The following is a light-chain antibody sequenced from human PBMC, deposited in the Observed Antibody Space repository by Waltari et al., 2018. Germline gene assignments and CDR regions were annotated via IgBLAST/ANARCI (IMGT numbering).Light chain of an antibody. CDR1: QGFLSG. Sequence: AIQLTQSPSSLSASVGDRVTITCRASQGFLSGLAWYQQKPGKAPKLLIFDASTLATGVPSRFRGRVSGTAFTLTISSLQPEDFGTYYCQQFSSYRTGFTFGPGTTVDMK. V-gene: IGKV1-13*02. CDR2: DAS. CDR3: QQFSSYRTGFT. J-gene: IGKJ3*01.